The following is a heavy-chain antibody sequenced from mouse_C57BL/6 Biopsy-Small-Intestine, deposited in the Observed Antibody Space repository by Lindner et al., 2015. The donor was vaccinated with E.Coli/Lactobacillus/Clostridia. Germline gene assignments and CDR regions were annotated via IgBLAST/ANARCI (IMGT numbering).Heavy chain of an antibody. D-gene: IGHD1-1*01. CDR1: GFTFTDYY. CDR3: ARYRAHYGSRYLDY. CDR2: IRNKANAYTT. J-gene: IGHJ2*01. V-gene: IGHV7-3*01. Sequence: VQLQESGGGLVQSGRSLSLSCAASGFTFTDYYMSWVRQPPGKALEWLGFIRNKANAYTTEYSASVKGRFTISRDNSQSILYLQMNALRAEDSATYYCARYRAHYGSRYLDYWGQGTTLTVSS.